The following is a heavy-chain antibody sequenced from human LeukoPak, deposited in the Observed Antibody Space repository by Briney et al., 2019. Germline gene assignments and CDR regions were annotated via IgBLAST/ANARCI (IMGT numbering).Heavy chain of an antibody. CDR2: IYWDDDK. CDR3: AHRLPPSNSFDY. Sequence: SGPTLVKPTQTLTLTCTFSGFSLSTSGVGVGWIRQPPGKALEWLALIYWDDDKRYSPSLNSRLTITKDTSRNQVVLTMTNMDPVDTATYYCAHRLPPSNSFDYWGQGTLVTVSS. D-gene: IGHD4-11*01. V-gene: IGHV2-5*02. CDR1: GFSLSTSGVG. J-gene: IGHJ4*02.